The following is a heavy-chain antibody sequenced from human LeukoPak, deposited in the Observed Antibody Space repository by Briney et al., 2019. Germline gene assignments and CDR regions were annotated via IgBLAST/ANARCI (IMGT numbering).Heavy chain of an antibody. CDR2: IYYSGST. D-gene: IGHD2-15*01. Sequence: PSETLSLTCTVSGGSISSYYWSWIRQPPGKGLEWIGYIYYSGSTYYNPSLKSRVTISVDTSKNQFSLKLSSVTAADTAVYYCARHARDWWLLPLDYWGQGTLATVSS. J-gene: IGHJ4*02. CDR1: GGSISSYY. CDR3: ARHARDWWLLPLDY. V-gene: IGHV4-59*04.